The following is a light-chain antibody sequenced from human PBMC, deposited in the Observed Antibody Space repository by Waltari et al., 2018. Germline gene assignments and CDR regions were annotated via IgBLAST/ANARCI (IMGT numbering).Light chain of an antibody. CDR2: AAS. V-gene: IGKV1-39*01. J-gene: IGKJ4*01. Sequence: DIQMTQSPSSLSASVGDRVTITCRASQSISSYLNWYQQKPGKAPKLLLYAASSLQSGVPSSFSGSGSGTDFTLTISSLQPEDFATYYCQQSYNTPLTFGGGTKVEIK. CDR1: QSISSY. CDR3: QQSYNTPLT.